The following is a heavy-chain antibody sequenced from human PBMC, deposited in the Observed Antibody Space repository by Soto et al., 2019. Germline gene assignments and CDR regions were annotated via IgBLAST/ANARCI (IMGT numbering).Heavy chain of an antibody. CDR3: ARDQNSRGVFYDILTGHKGYYGMDV. CDR1: GGSISSGDYY. Sequence: QVQLQESGPGLVKPSQTLSLTCTVSGGSISSGDYYWSWIRQPPGKGLEWIGYIYYSVSTYYNPSLKSRVTISVDTSKNQFSLKLSSVTAADTAVYYCARDQNSRGVFYDILTGHKGYYGMDVWGQGTTVTVSS. J-gene: IGHJ6*02. V-gene: IGHV4-30-4*01. D-gene: IGHD3-9*01. CDR2: IYYSVST.